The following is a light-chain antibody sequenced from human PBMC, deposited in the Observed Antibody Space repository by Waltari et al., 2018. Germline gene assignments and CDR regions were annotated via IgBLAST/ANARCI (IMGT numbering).Light chain of an antibody. CDR1: QTIWYNSNNAYY. Sequence: DFVMTQSPDSLALSRGERATINCKSSQTIWYNSNNAYYVAWYQQKPGQSPKVLINWASTREYGVPDRFSGSGSGTDVTLTISSLQAEDVAVYYCQQYYNNHGSTFGGGTKVEIK. V-gene: IGKV4-1*01. J-gene: IGKJ4*01. CDR2: WAS. CDR3: QQYYNNHGST.